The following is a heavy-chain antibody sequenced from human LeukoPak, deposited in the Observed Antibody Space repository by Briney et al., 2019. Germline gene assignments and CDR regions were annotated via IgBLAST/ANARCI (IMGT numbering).Heavy chain of an antibody. CDR3: TKALLLGELLRSYA. CDR2: IKSNADGGTI. V-gene: IGHV3-15*01. Sequence: GGSLRLSCAASGFTFRSVWMNWVRQAPGKGLEWVGRIKSNADGGTIDYAAPVRGRFTISRDDSKNTLYLQMNSLKTEDTAVYYRTKALLLGELLRSYAWGQGTLVTVSS. J-gene: IGHJ5*02. CDR1: GFTFRSVW. D-gene: IGHD3-10*01.